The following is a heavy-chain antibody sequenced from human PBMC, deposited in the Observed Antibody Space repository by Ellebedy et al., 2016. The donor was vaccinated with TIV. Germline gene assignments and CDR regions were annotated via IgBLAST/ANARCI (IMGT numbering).Heavy chain of an antibody. CDR1: GGSISSYY. J-gene: IGHJ4*02. D-gene: IGHD6-19*01. CDR2: IYYSGST. V-gene: IGHV4-59*01. CDR3: AREDYSSGYDY. Sequence: MPSETLSLTCTVSGGSISSYYWSWIRQPPGKGLEWIGYIYYSGSTNYNPSLKSRVTISVDTSKNQFSLKLSSVTAADTAVYYCAREDYSSGYDYWGQGTLVTVSS.